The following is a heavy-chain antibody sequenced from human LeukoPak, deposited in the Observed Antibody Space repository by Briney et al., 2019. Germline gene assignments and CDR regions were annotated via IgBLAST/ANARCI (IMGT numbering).Heavy chain of an antibody. CDR2: INHSGST. D-gene: IGHD2-2*03. Sequence: LEWIGEINHSGSTNYNPSLKSRVTISVDTSKNQFSLKLSSVTAADTAVYYCAREWIGFDYWGQGTLVTVSS. J-gene: IGHJ4*02. V-gene: IGHV4-34*01. CDR3: AREWIGFDY.